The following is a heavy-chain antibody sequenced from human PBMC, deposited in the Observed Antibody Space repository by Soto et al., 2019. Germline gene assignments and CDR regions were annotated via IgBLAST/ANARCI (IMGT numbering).Heavy chain of an antibody. CDR2: IYTSGST. CDR1: GDSMTKYY. V-gene: IGHV4-4*07. D-gene: IGHD6-25*01. Sequence: PSETLSLSCNVSGDSMTKYYWSWIRQPAGKGLEWIGRIYTSGSTNYNPSLKSRVTMSIDTSNNHFSLNLKSVTAADTAVYYCARTVEAAYYFDFWGQGALVTVSS. CDR3: ARTVEAAYYFDF. J-gene: IGHJ4*02.